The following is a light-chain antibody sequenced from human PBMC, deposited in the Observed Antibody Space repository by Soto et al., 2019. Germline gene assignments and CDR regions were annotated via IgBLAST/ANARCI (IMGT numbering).Light chain of an antibody. CDR2: AVS. V-gene: IGKV1-39*01. J-gene: IGKJ1*01. Sequence: DIQMTQSPSSLSASVGDRVTITCRASQNIRTYLNWYQQKPGKAPKLLIYAVSNLQSGVPSRFSGSGSGTDFTLTISSLQPEDFATYYCQQSYNTLWTFGQGTKVEIK. CDR1: QNIRTY. CDR3: QQSYNTLWT.